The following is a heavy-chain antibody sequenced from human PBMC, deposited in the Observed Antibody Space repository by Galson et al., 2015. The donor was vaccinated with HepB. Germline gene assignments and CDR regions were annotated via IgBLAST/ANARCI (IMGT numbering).Heavy chain of an antibody. Sequence: SLRLSCAASGFTFSSYSMNWVRQAPGKGLEWVSSISSSSSYIYYADSVKGRFTISRDNAKNSLYLQMNSLRAEDTAVYYCARDPRVRLVGATGGWFDPWGQGTLVTVSS. CDR3: ARDPRVRLVGATGGWFDP. V-gene: IGHV3-21*01. D-gene: IGHD1-26*01. CDR1: GFTFSSYS. J-gene: IGHJ5*02. CDR2: ISSSSSYI.